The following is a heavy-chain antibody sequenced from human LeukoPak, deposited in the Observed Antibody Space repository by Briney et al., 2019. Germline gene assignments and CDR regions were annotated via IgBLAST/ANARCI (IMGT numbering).Heavy chain of an antibody. D-gene: IGHD2-2*01. CDR3: ASSHLGYCSSTSCYRGLGYYYYYMDV. V-gene: IGHV3-21*01. CDR2: ISSSSSYI. J-gene: IGHJ6*03. CDR1: GFTFSSYS. Sequence: GGSLRLSCAASGFTFSSYSMNWVRQAPGKGLEWVSSISSSSSYIYYADSVKGRFSISRDNAKNSLYLQVNSLRAEDTAVYYCASSHLGYCSSTSCYRGLGYYYYYMDVWGKGTTVTVSS.